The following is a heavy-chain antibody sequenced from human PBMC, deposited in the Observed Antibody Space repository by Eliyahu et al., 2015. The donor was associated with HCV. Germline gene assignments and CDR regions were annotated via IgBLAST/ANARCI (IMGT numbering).Heavy chain of an antibody. CDR3: AASTRYDFSTGESRPLAY. CDR2: VVLGSGNT. J-gene: IGHJ4*02. Sequence: QVQVVQSGPEVKRTGASVKVSCKPSGLIFPNSAMHWVRQARGQRLEWIGWVVLGSGNTNYAQKFYDRVTITRDVPRRTAYMEVRSLRPDDTAVYFCAASTRYDFSTGESRPLAYWGQGTLVTVSS. CDR1: GLIFPNSA. V-gene: IGHV1-58*02. D-gene: IGHD3-3*01.